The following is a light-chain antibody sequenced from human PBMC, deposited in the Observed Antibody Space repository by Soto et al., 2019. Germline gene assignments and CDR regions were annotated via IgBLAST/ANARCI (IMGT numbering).Light chain of an antibody. CDR3: QQYANWPLT. CDR1: QTAGSD. V-gene: IGKV3-15*01. CDR2: GAS. Sequence: DIMMAQSPATLSVSPGERVTLSCRASQTAGSDLAWYQQKPGQAPRLLIYGASTRATGIPAKFSGSGSGTEFTLTINSLQSEDFAVYYCQQYANWPLTFGGGTKVEIK. J-gene: IGKJ4*01.